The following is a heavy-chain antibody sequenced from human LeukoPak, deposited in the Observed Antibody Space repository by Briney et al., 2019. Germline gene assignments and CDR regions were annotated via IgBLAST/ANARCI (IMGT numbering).Heavy chain of an antibody. J-gene: IGHJ6*04. V-gene: IGHV4-34*01. CDR2: INHSGST. D-gene: IGHD3-9*01. Sequence: PSETLSLTCAVYGGSFSGYYWSWIRQPPGKGLEWIGEINHSGSTNYNPSLKSRVTISVDTSKNQFSLKLSSVTAADTAVYYCARGGLYYDILTGYYRREMDVWGKGTTVTISS. CDR3: ARGGLYYDILTGYYRREMDV. CDR1: GGSFSGYY.